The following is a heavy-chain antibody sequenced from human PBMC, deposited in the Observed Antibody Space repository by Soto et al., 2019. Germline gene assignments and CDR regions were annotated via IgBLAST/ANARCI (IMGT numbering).Heavy chain of an antibody. V-gene: IGHV3-33*01. CDR3: ARDLRESGTSSGY. CDR1: GFTFSSYG. Sequence: GGSLRLSCAASGFTFSSYGMHWVRQAPGKGLEWVAVIWYDGSNKYYADSVKGRFTISRDNSKNTLYLQMNSLRAEDTAVYYCARDLRESGTSSGYWGQGTLVTVSS. J-gene: IGHJ4*02. D-gene: IGHD1-1*01. CDR2: IWYDGSNK.